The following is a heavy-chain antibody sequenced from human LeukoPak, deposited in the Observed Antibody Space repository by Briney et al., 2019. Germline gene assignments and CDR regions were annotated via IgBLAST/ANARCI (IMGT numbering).Heavy chain of an antibody. J-gene: IGHJ4*02. D-gene: IGHD3-10*01. CDR3: ARDKYYYGSGTFYSSAVFDN. CDR2: INPNSGDT. V-gene: IGHV1-2*06. CDR1: GYTFTAYY. Sequence: ASVKVSCKASGYTFTAYYLHWVRQAPGQGLEWMGRINPNSGDTEYTQKFQDGVTMTRDTSTSTAYMELSGLRSGDTAVYYCARDKYYYGSGTFYSSAVFDNWGQGTLVAVSS.